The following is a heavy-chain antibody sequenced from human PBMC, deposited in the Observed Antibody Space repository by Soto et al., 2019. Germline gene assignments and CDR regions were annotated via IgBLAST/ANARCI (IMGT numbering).Heavy chain of an antibody. Sequence: EVQLLESGGNLVQPGGSLRLSCAASGFSLKNYAMTWVRQAPGKGLEWVSGITGSGDKTYYADSVKGRFIISRDNSENTLYLQMNRLRAEDTALYYCARDCSSSSCSVWRYWGPGTQVTVSS. CDR2: ITGSGDKT. CDR1: GFSLKNYA. D-gene: IGHD2-2*01. V-gene: IGHV3-23*01. CDR3: ARDCSSSSCSVWRY. J-gene: IGHJ4*02.